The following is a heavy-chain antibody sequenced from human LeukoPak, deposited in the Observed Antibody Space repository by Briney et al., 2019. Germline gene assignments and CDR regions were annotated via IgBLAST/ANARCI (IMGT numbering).Heavy chain of an antibody. CDR2: ISAYNGNT. Sequence: ASVKVSCKASGYTFTSYGITWVRQAPGQGLEWMGWISAYNGNTNYAQNIQGRVTMTTDTSTSTAYMELRSLRSDDTAVYYCARDGDSGWVQGGFDYWGQGTLVTVSS. D-gene: IGHD6-19*01. V-gene: IGHV1-18*01. J-gene: IGHJ4*02. CDR3: ARDGDSGWVQGGFDY. CDR1: GYTFTSYG.